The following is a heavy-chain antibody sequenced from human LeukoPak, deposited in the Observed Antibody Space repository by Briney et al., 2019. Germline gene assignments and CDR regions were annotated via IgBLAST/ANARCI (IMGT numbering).Heavy chain of an antibody. D-gene: IGHD6-13*01. CDR3: ARGGSSRRYFDY. V-gene: IGHV4-59*01. J-gene: IGHJ4*02. CDR2: VFYSGST. Sequence: KPSETLSLTCTVSGDSISSFYWSWIRQPPGKGLEWIGYVFYSGSTNYNPSLKSRVTISVDTSKNQFSLKLSSVTAADTAVYYCARGGSSRRYFDYWGQGTLVTVSS. CDR1: GDSISSFY.